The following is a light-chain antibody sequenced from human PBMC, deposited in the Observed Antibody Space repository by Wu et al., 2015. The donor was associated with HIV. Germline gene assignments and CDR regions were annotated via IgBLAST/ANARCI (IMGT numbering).Light chain of an antibody. J-gene: IGKJ1*01. V-gene: IGKV3-15*01. CDR3: QQYNDWPET. Sequence: EIVMTQSPATLSLSPGERATLSCRASQSVSGSLAWYQQKPGQAPRLLIYGASTRAAGIPARFSGSGSGTEFTLTINSPQSVDFAVYYCQQYNDWPETFGQGTKVEVK. CDR2: GAS. CDR1: QSVSGS.